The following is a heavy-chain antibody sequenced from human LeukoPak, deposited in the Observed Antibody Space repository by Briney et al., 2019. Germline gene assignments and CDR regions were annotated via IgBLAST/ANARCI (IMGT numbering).Heavy chain of an antibody. CDR3: ARDSTSGWYSSGNDAFDI. CDR1: GYTFTNYG. J-gene: IGHJ3*02. D-gene: IGHD6-19*01. V-gene: IGHV1-18*01. Sequence: ASVKVSCKASGYTFTNYGLNWVRQAPGQGLEWMGWISPYNGNTDCAQKLQGRLSMTTDTSTSTASMEPRSLTSDDTALYYCARDSTSGWYSSGNDAFDIWGQGTMVTVSS. CDR2: ISPYNGNT.